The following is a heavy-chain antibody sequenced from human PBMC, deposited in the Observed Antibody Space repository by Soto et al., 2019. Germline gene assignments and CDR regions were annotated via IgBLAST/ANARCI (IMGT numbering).Heavy chain of an antibody. CDR2: ISYDGSNK. D-gene: IGHD3-10*01. V-gene: IGHV3-30*04. J-gene: IGHJ4*02. CDR1: GFTFSSYA. CDR3: ARVGRSGSYYNFNYFDY. Sequence: GGSLRLSCAASGFTFSSYAMHWVRQAPGKGLEWVAVISYDGSNKYYADSVKGRFTISRDNSKNTLYLQMNSLRAEDTAVYYCARVGRSGSYYNFNYFDYWGQGTLVTVSS.